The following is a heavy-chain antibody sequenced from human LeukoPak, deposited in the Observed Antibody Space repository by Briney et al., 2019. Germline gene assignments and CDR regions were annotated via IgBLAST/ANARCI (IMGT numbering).Heavy chain of an antibody. J-gene: IGHJ4*02. V-gene: IGHV1-69*04. CDR2: IIPILGIA. Sequence: ASVKVSCKASGGTFSSYAISWVRQAPGQGLEWMGRIIPILGIANYAQKFQGRVTIPADKSTSTAYVELSSLRSEDTAVYDCAREVATGYCSGGSCSQGRGDWGQGTLVTVSS. D-gene: IGHD2-15*01. CDR1: GGTFSSYA. CDR3: AREVATGYCSGGSCSQGRGD.